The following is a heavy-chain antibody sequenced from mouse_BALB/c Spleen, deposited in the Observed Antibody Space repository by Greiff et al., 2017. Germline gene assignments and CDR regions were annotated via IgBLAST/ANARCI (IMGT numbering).Heavy chain of an antibody. CDR3: ARFDYDDYAMDY. Sequence: VQVVESGAELAKPGASVKMSCKASGYTFTSYWMHWVKQRPGQGLEWIGYINPSTGYTEYNQKFKDKATLTADKSSSTAYMQLSSLTSEDSAVYYCARFDYDDYAMDYWGQGTSVTVSS. J-gene: IGHJ4*01. CDR2: INPSTGYT. V-gene: IGHV1-7*01. D-gene: IGHD2-4*01. CDR1: GYTFTSYW.